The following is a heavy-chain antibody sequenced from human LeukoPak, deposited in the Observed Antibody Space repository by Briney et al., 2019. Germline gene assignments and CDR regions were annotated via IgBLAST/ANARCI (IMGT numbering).Heavy chain of an antibody. CDR1: GFTFSSYG. CDR3: AKGSGSSCYSPCDY. D-gene: IGHD2-15*01. V-gene: IGHV3-30*18. CDR2: ISYDGSNK. Sequence: GGSLRLSCAASGFTFSSYGMHWVRQAPGKGLEWVAVISYDGSNKYYADSVKGRFTISRDNSKNTLYLQMNSLRAEDTAVYYCAKGSGSSCYSPCDYWGQGILVTVSS. J-gene: IGHJ4*02.